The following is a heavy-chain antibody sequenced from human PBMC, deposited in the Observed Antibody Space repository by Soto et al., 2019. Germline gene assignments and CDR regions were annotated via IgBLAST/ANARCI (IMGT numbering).Heavy chain of an antibody. Sequence: EVQLVESGGGLVQPGGSLRLSCAASGFTFSLYSMRWGRQAPGKGLEWVSYISRISTGIHYAESVKGRFTISRDDATNSMHLQMNSLRDGDTAVYCCARAVTWGLDVWGQGTTVSISS. J-gene: IGHJ6*02. V-gene: IGHV3-48*02. CDR3: ARAVTWGLDV. D-gene: IGHD3-10*01. CDR2: ISRISTGI. CDR1: GFTFSLYS.